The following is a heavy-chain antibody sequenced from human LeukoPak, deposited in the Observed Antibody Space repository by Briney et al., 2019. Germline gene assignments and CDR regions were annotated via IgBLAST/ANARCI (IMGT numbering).Heavy chain of an antibody. CDR2: IYYSGNT. CDR3: MRHEEEDGYNAKPFDF. V-gene: IGHV4-39*01. J-gene: IGHJ4*02. CDR1: GGSISNSNYY. D-gene: IGHD5-24*01. Sequence: PSETLSLTCTVSGGSISNSNYYWGWVRQPPGKGLEWIGTIYYSGNTYYNPSLKSRVTISVDTSKNQFSRRLSSVTASDTAVYFCMRHEEEDGYNAKPFDFWGQGTLVTVSS.